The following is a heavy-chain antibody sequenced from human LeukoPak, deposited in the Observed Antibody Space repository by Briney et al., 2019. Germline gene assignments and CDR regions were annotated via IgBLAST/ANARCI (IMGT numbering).Heavy chain of an antibody. Sequence: TSETLSLTCTVSGGSISSSSYYGGWIRQPPGKGLEWIGSIYYSGSTYYNPSLKSRVTISVDTSKNQFSLKLSSVTAADTAVYYCARDGVYYGNNWFDPWGQGTLVTVSS. CDR2: IYYSGST. V-gene: IGHV4-39*07. CDR1: GGSISSSSYY. CDR3: ARDGVYYGNNWFDP. D-gene: IGHD3-10*01. J-gene: IGHJ5*02.